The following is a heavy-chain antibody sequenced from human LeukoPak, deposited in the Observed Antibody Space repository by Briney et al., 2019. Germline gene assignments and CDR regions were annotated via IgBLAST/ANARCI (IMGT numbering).Heavy chain of an antibody. CDR1: GDSVSSNSAA. J-gene: IGHJ5*02. D-gene: IGHD3-10*01. V-gene: IGHV6-1*01. CDR2: TYYRSKWYN. Sequence: SQTLSPTCAISGDSVSSNSAAWNWIRQSPSRGLEWLGRTYYRSKWYNDYAVSVRSRITINPDTSKNQFSLQLNSVTPEDTAVYYCARGSGSYPMVWFDPWGQGTLVTVSS. CDR3: ARGSGSYPMVWFDP.